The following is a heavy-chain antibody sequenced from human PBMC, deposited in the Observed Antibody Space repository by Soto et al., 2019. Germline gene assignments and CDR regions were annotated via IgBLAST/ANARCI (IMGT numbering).Heavy chain of an antibody. V-gene: IGHV1-18*01. J-gene: IGHJ4*02. CDR1: GYSFTSYG. CDR3: ARDRRWGCSSTSCYPIDY. CDR2: ISPYNGYT. Sequence: ASVKVSCKASGYSFTSYGINWVRQAPGQGLEWMGWISPYNGYTNYAQKFQGRVTMTTDTSTSTAYMEVRSLISDDTAVYYCARDRRWGCSSTSCYPIDYWGQGTLVTVSS. D-gene: IGHD2-2*01.